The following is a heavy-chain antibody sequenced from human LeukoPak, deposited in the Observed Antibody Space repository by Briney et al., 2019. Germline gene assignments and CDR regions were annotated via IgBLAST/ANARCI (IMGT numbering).Heavy chain of an antibody. Sequence: SETLSLTCTVSGGSISSYYWSWIRQPAGKGLEWIGYIYYSGSTNYNPSLKSRVTISVDTSKNQFSLKLSSVTAADTAVYYCARGGPPITIFGVVISWFDPWGQGTLVTVSP. V-gene: IGHV4-59*01. CDR3: ARGGPPITIFGVVISWFDP. CDR2: IYYSGST. D-gene: IGHD3-3*01. CDR1: GGSISSYY. J-gene: IGHJ5*02.